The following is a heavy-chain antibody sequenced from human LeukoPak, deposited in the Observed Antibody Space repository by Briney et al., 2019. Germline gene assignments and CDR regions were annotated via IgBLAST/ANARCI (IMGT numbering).Heavy chain of an antibody. Sequence: ASVKVSCKASGYTFTSYYIHWVRQAPGQGLEWMGLINPSGGSTNYAQEFQGRVTMTRDTSTSTVYMELSSLRSDDTAVYYCARVLNGYNIRDYFDYWGQGTLVTVSS. CDR2: INPSGGST. CDR1: GYTFTSYY. D-gene: IGHD5-24*01. V-gene: IGHV1-46*01. CDR3: ARVLNGYNIRDYFDY. J-gene: IGHJ4*02.